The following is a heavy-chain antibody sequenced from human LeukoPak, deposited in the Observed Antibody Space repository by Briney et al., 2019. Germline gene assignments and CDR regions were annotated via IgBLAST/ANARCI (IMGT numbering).Heavy chain of an antibody. V-gene: IGHV3-7*01. CDR2: IKQDGSEK. J-gene: IGHJ4*02. D-gene: IGHD6-6*01. CDR3: AREEIDLRQLVSFDY. Sequence: GGSLRLSCAASGFTFSSYWMSWVRQAPGKGLEWVANIKQDGSEKYYVDSVKGRFTISRDNAKNSLYLQMNSLRAEDTAVYYCAREEIDLRQLVSFDYWGQGTLVTVSS. CDR1: GFTFSSYW.